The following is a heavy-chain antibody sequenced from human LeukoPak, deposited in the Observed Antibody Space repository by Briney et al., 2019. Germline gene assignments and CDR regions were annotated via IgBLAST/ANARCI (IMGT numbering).Heavy chain of an antibody. J-gene: IGHJ4*02. D-gene: IGHD3-10*01. Sequence: GGSLRLSCAASGFTFSSYAMSWVRQAPGKGLEWVSTISSSGGSTYYADSVKGRFTISRDNSKNTLYLQMNSLRAEDTAVYYCAKRDYYYGSGSYYKTPFDYWGQGTLVTVSS. CDR3: AKRDYYYGSGSYYKTPFDY. CDR1: GFTFSSYA. CDR2: ISSSGGST. V-gene: IGHV3-23*01.